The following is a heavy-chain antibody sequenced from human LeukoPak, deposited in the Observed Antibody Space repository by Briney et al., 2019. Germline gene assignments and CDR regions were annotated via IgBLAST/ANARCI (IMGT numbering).Heavy chain of an antibody. J-gene: IGHJ4*02. CDR1: GFTVGSNY. V-gene: IGHV3-53*01. CDR3: AREIAGYDSSSYY. D-gene: IGHD3-22*01. Sequence: GGSLRLSCAASGFTVGSNYMSWVRQAPGKGLEWVSVIYSGGSTYYADSVKGRFTISGDNSKNTLYLQMNSLRAEDTAVYYCAREIAGYDSSSYYWGQGTLVTVSS. CDR2: IYSGGST.